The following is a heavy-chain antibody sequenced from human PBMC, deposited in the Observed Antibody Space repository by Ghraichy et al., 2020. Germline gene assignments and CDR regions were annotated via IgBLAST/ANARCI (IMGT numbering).Heavy chain of an antibody. V-gene: IGHV4-31*03. Sequence: SLNISCTVSGASMSSGGYYWSSSRQHPGRGLEWIGYIYYSGSTYYNPSLKSRVTISVDTSKNQFSLKLSSVTAADTAVYYCARMMCSSGSCYACDYWGQGTLVTVSS. J-gene: IGHJ4*02. CDR3: ARMMCSSGSCYACDY. CDR2: IYYSGST. CDR1: GASMSSGGYY. D-gene: IGHD2-15*01.